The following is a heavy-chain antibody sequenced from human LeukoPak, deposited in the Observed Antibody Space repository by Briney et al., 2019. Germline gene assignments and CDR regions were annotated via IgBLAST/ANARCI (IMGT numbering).Heavy chain of an antibody. CDR2: INPNSGGT. CDR1: GYTFTGYY. V-gene: IGHV1-2*02. J-gene: IGHJ4*02. D-gene: IGHD2-15*01. Sequence: ASVKVSCKASGYTFTGYYVHWVRQAPGQGLEWMGWINPNSGGTNYAQKFQGRVTMTRDTSISTAYMELSRLRSDDTAVYCCARSSVVANYWGQGALVTVSS. CDR3: ARSSVVANY.